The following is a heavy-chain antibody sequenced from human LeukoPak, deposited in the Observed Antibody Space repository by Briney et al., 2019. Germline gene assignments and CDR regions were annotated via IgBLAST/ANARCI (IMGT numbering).Heavy chain of an antibody. CDR3: ARGLSAAPPGRY. D-gene: IGHD6-13*01. CDR1: GGSISGYY. V-gene: IGHV4-34*01. CDR2: INHSGST. Sequence: PSETLSLTCAVYGGSISGYYWSWIRRPPGKGLEWIGEINHSGSTNYNPSLKSRVTISVDTSKNQFSLKLSSVTAADTAVYYCARGLSAAPPGRYWGQGTLVTVSS. J-gene: IGHJ4*02.